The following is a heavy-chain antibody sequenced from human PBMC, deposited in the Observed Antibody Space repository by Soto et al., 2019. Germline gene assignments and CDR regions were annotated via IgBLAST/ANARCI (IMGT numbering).Heavy chain of an antibody. Sequence: ASVKVSCTASGYTFTGYYMHWVRQAPGQGLEWMGWINPNSGGTNYAQKFQGRVTMTRDTSISTAYMELSRLRSDDTAVYYCARDGAPAEYSSSWFDTWGQRTMVTLAS. CDR3: ARDGAPAEYSSSWFDT. V-gene: IGHV1-2*02. D-gene: IGHD6-13*01. CDR2: INPNSGGT. CDR1: GYTFTGYY. J-gene: IGHJ5*01.